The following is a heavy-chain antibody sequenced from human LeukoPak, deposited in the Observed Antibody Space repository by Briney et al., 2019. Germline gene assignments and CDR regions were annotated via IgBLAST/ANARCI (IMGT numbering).Heavy chain of an antibody. CDR1: GFTFSSYG. Sequence: QSGGSLRLSCAASGFTFSSYGMHWVRQAPGKGLEWAAFIRCDGSNKYYADSVKGRFTISRDNSKNTLYLQMNSLRAEDTAVYYCAKDLHAWIQLWSGLDAFDIWGQGTMVTVSS. J-gene: IGHJ3*02. D-gene: IGHD5-18*01. CDR3: AKDLHAWIQLWSGLDAFDI. V-gene: IGHV3-30*02. CDR2: IRCDGSNK.